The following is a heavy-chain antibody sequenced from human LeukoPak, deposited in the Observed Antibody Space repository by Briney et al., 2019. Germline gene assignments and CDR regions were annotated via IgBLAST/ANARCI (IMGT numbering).Heavy chain of an antibody. CDR3: ARDLPLAAAAKDVFDL. Sequence: SETLSLTCTVSSGSISSGGYSWSWIRQPPGKGLEWIGNIHHSGGTYYNPSLKSRVTISVDRSKNQFSLTLNSVTAADTAAYYCARDLPLAAAAKDVFDLWGQGTLVTVSS. CDR1: SGSISSGGYS. J-gene: IGHJ3*01. V-gene: IGHV4-30-2*01. CDR2: IHHSGGT. D-gene: IGHD6-13*01.